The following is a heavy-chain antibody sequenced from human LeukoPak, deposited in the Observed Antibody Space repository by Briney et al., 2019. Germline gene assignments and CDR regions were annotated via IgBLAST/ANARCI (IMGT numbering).Heavy chain of an antibody. V-gene: IGHV3-30*18. CDR1: GFTFSSYG. J-gene: IGHJ4*02. D-gene: IGHD2-15*01. CDR3: AKGATPVY. CDR2: ISYDGSNK. Sequence: LRLSCAASGFTFSSYGMHWVRQAPGKGLEWVAVISYDGSNKYYADSVKGRFTISRDNSKNTLYLQMNSLRAEDTAVYYCAKGATPVYWGQGTLVTVSS.